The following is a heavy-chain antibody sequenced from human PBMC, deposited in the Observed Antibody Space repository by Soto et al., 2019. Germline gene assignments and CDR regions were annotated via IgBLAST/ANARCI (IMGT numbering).Heavy chain of an antibody. V-gene: IGHV4-4*07. J-gene: IGHJ4*02. CDR1: SGSINSFY. CDR2: IHSSGTT. Sequence: QVQLQESGPGLVKPSETLSLNCTVSSGSINSFYWSWIRQPAGKGLEWIGRIHSSGTTNYNPSLKSRGTMSVDTSKNQFSLKLTSVTAADTAVYYCARDRIIGTSYSDYWGQGILVTVSS. D-gene: IGHD1-7*01. CDR3: ARDRIIGTSYSDY.